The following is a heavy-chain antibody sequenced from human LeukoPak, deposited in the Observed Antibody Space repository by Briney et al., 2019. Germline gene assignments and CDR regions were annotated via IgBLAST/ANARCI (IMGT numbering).Heavy chain of an antibody. CDR1: GGSISSYY. V-gene: IGHV4-59*08. Sequence: PSETLSLTCTVSGGSISSYYWSWIRQPPGKGLEWIGYIYYSGSTNYNPSLKSRVTISVDTSKNQFSLKLSSVTAADTAVYYCARGYGDHPRDSRPFDYWGQGTLVTVSS. CDR3: ARGYGDHPRDSRPFDY. J-gene: IGHJ4*02. CDR2: IYYSGST. D-gene: IGHD4-17*01.